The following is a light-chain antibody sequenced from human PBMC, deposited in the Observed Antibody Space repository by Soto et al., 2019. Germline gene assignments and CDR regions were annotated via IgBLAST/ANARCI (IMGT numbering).Light chain of an antibody. CDR3: QQYNNWPPWT. J-gene: IGKJ1*01. Sequence: EIVMTQSPATLSVSPGERATLSCRASQSVIGNLAWYQQKPGQAPRLLIYGASTRATAIPARFSGSGSGTEFTLTISSLQSEDFAVYYCQQYNNWPPWTFGQGTKVEIK. CDR1: QSVIGN. V-gene: IGKV3-15*01. CDR2: GAS.